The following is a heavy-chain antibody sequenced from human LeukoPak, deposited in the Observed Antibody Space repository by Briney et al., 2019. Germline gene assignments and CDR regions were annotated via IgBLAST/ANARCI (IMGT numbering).Heavy chain of an antibody. Sequence: GGSLRLSCAAFGFSFSNHGMHWVRQAPGKRLEWVAVIWDDGNNKRYANSVNGRFTISRDNSENTLYLQMNGLTAEDTAMYYCARDSYQDYYGRFDPWGQGTLVIVSS. D-gene: IGHD3-10*01. CDR3: ARDSYQDYYGRFDP. CDR2: IWDDGNNK. CDR1: GFSFSNHG. J-gene: IGHJ5*02. V-gene: IGHV3-33*01.